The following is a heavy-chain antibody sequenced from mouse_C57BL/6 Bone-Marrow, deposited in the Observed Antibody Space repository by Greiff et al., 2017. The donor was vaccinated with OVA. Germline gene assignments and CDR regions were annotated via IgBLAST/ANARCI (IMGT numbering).Heavy chain of an antibody. V-gene: IGHV1-64*01. J-gene: IGHJ2*01. CDR3: ARSEYYGSSEALDY. CDR2: IHPNSGST. Sequence: VQLQQPGAELVKPGASVKLSCKASGYTFTSYWMHWVKQRPGQGLEWIGMIHPNSGSTNYNEKFKSKATLNVEKSSSTAYMQLSSLTSEDSAVYTCARSEYYGSSEALDYWGQGTTLTVSS. CDR1: GYTFTSYW. D-gene: IGHD1-1*01.